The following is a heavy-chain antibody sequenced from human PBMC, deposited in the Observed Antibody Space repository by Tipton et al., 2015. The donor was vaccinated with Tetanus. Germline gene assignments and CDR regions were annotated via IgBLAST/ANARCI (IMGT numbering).Heavy chain of an antibody. J-gene: IGHJ6*02. CDR1: GFTFNNYW. CDR3: ARDPPRGVAPKEYYYGTDV. Sequence: SLRLSCAASGFTFNNYWLSWVRQAPGKGLEWVANIKGDGSEKYYVDSVKGRFTISRDNAKNSLYLQMNSLRDEDTAVYYCARDPPRGVAPKEYYYGTDVWGQGTTVPVSS. V-gene: IGHV3-7*03. D-gene: IGHD3-10*01. CDR2: IKGDGSEK.